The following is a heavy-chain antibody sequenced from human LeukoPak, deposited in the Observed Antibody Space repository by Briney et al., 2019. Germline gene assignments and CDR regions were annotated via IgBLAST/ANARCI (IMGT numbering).Heavy chain of an antibody. CDR2: IYSDERNP. V-gene: IGHV3-74*01. Sequence: GGSLRLSCAASGFTFSSYWIRWVRLAPGKGVGWVSRIYSDERNPSYADSVKGRFTISRDNAKNTVYLQMNSLTDEDTAVYYCARARSGTTDYWGQGTLVTVSS. CDR1: GFTFSSYW. CDR3: ARARSGTTDY. D-gene: IGHD1-1*01. J-gene: IGHJ4*02.